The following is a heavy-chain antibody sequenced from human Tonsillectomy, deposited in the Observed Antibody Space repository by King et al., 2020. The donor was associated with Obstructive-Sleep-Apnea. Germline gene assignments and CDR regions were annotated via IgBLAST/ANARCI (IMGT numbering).Heavy chain of an antibody. CDR3: ATDPHHYSAGGAFGY. D-gene: IGHD2-8*02. J-gene: IGHJ4*02. CDR2: IKHDGSDK. V-gene: IGHV3-7*03. CDR1: GFTFSDYW. Sequence: VQLVESGGDLVQPGGSLRLSCAASGFTFSDYWMTWIRQVPGKGLEWVALIKHDGSDKAYVDSVKGRFAISKDNAKNSLYLQMNNLKAEETAVYYCATDPHHYSAGGAFGYWGQGTPVTVSS.